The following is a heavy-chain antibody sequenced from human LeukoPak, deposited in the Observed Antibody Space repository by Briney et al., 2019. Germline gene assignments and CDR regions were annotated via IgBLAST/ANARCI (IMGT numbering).Heavy chain of an antibody. Sequence: SETLSLTCTVSGGSISSYYWSWIRQPSGKGLEWIGYIYYSGSTNYNPSLKSRVTISVDKYKNKFSLKLSSVTAADTAVYYCARDPIKHGIAAAGTWYFDYWGQGTLVTVSS. CDR2: IYYSGST. CDR3: ARDPIKHGIAAAGTWYFDY. J-gene: IGHJ4*02. CDR1: GGSISSYY. V-gene: IGHV4-59*01. D-gene: IGHD6-13*01.